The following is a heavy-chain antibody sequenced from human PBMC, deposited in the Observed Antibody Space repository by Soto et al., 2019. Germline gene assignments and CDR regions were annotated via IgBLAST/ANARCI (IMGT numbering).Heavy chain of an antibody. J-gene: IGHJ6*03. D-gene: IGHD1-20*01. CDR3: ARVNCGGSYYAYYYMDV. CDR2: MNQDGSEK. Sequence: LAESGGGLVQPGGSLRLSCAASGFTFSSYWMSWVRQAPGKGLERVANMNQDGSEKYYVDSVKGRFTISRDNAKNSLYLQMNSMRAGDSAVYYCARVNCGGSYYAYYYMDVWGKGTTVTVSS. V-gene: IGHV3-7*01. CDR1: GFTFSSYW.